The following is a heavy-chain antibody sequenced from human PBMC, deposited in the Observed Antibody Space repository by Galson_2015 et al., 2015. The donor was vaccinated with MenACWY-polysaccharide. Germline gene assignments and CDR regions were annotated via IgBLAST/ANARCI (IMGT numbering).Heavy chain of an antibody. CDR3: ARVQLGRDFWSGPWGFDP. CDR2: INAGNGNT. J-gene: IGHJ5*02. CDR1: GYTFTSYA. Sequence: SVKVSCKASGYTFTSYAMHWVRQAPGQRLEWMGWINAGNGNTKYSQKFQGRVTITRDTSASTAYMELSSLRSEDTAVYYCARVQLGRDFWSGPWGFDPWGQGTLVTVSS. V-gene: IGHV1-3*01. D-gene: IGHD3-3*01.